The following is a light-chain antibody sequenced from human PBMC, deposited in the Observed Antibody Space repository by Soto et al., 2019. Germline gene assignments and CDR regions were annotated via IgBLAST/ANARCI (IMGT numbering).Light chain of an antibody. V-gene: IGKV3-20*01. CDR2: GAS. J-gene: IGKJ1*01. CDR3: QQYGTSPAT. CDR1: QSVSSN. Sequence: EIVMTQSPATLSVSPGERATLSCRASQSVSSNLAWYQQKPGQAPRLLIYGASTRATGITDRFSGSVSGTDFTLIISGLEPEDFAVYYCQQYGTSPATFGQGTKVDIK.